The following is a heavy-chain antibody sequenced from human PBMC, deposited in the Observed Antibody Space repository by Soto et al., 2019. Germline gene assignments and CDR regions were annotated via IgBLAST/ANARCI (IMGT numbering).Heavy chain of an antibody. Sequence: AASVKVSCKASGGTFSSYAISWVRQAPGQGLEWMGGIIPIFGTANYAQKFQGRVTITADESTSTAYMELSSLRSEDTAVYYCARDTIGISPFDYWGQGTLVTVSS. V-gene: IGHV1-69*13. J-gene: IGHJ4*02. CDR3: ARDTIGISPFDY. D-gene: IGHD3-16*01. CDR1: GGTFSSYA. CDR2: IIPIFGTA.